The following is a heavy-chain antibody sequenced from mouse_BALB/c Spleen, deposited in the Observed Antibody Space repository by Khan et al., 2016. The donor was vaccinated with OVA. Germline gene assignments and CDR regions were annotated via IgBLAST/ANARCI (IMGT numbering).Heavy chain of an antibody. D-gene: IGHD2-1*01. CDR3: ARYGNHWYFDV. J-gene: IGHJ1*01. CDR2: ILPGSSST. V-gene: IGHV1-9*01. CDR1: GYTFSSYW. Sequence: VQLKESGAELMKPGASVKISCKATGYTFSSYWIEWVKQRPGHGLEWIGEILPGSSSTNYNEKFKGKATFTADTSSNTAYMQLSSLTSEDSAVYCCARYGNHWYFDVWGAGTTVTVSS.